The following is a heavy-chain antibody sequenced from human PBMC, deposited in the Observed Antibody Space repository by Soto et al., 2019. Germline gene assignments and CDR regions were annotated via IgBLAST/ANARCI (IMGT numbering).Heavy chain of an antibody. CDR2: INHSGST. Sequence: QVQLQQWGAGLLKPSETLSLTCAVYGGSFCGYYWSWIRQPPGKGLEWIGEINHSGSTNYNPSLKSRVTISVDTSKNQFSLKLSSVTAADTAVYYCARGLQTKFYYYYGMDVWGQGTTVTVSS. J-gene: IGHJ6*02. CDR1: GGSFCGYY. CDR3: ARGLQTKFYYYYGMDV. D-gene: IGHD4-4*01. V-gene: IGHV4-34*01.